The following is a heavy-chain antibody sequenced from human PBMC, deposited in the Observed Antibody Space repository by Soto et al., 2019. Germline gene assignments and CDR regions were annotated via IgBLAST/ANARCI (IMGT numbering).Heavy chain of an antibody. Sequence: EASVRVSCKVSGYTLTELPMHWVRQAPGKGLEWMGGFDPEDGETIYAQKFQGRVTMTEDTSTDTAYMELSSLRSEDAAVYYCATDPHGDAFDIWGQGTMVTVSS. V-gene: IGHV1-24*01. J-gene: IGHJ3*02. CDR1: GYTLTELP. CDR2: FDPEDGET. CDR3: ATDPHGDAFDI.